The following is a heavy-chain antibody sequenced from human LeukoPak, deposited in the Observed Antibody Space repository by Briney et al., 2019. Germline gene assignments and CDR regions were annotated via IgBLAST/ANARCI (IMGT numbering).Heavy chain of an antibody. D-gene: IGHD3-22*01. CDR1: GYTFTSYD. CDR3: AREDYYDSSGTLEDY. Sequence: WASVKVSCKASGYTFTSYDINWVRQATGQGLEWMGWISAYNGNTNYAQKLQGRVTMTTDTSTSTAYMELRSLRSDDTAVYYCAREDYYDSSGTLEDYWGQGTLVTVSS. V-gene: IGHV1-18*01. CDR2: ISAYNGNT. J-gene: IGHJ4*02.